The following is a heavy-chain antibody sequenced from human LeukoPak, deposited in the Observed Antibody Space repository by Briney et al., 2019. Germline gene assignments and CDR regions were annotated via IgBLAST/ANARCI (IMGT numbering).Heavy chain of an antibody. CDR2: ITTSSSYM. V-gene: IGHV3-21*01. J-gene: IGHJ5*02. CDR1: GFTFSAYN. Sequence: GGSLRLSCAASGFTFSAYNMNWVRRTPGKGLEWVSSITTSSSYMFYADSVRGRFTISRDNAENSLYLQMNSLRAEDTAVYYCARDNRFEEISGFDPWGQGTLVTVSS. CDR3: ARDNRFEEISGFDP. D-gene: IGHD3-10*01.